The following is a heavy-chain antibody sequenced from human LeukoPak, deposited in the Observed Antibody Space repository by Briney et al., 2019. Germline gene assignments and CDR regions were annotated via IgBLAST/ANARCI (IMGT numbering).Heavy chain of an antibody. CDR3: ARLRAGYCSGGSCFEDNAFDI. J-gene: IGHJ3*02. CDR2: IYYSGST. V-gene: IGHV4-59*01. D-gene: IGHD2-15*01. CDR1: GGSISSYY. Sequence: PSETLSLTCTVPGGSISSYYWSWIRQPPGKGLEWIGYIYYSGSTNYNPSLKSRVTISVDTSKNQFSLKLSSVTAADTAVYYCARLRAGYCSGGSCFEDNAFDIWGQGTMVTVSS.